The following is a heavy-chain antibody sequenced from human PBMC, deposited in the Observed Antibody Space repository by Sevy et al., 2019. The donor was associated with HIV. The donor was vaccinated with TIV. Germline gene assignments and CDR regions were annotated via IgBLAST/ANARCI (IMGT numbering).Heavy chain of an antibody. V-gene: IGHV1-69*13. CDR3: ARESTDNWFDP. Sequence: ASVKVSCKASGGTFRNYDITWVRQAPGQGLEWMGGIIPMFGTTNYAQKFQGRVTITADESTSTVYMELRSLTSEDAAVYYCARESTDNWFDPWGQGTLVTVSS. CDR1: GGTFRNYD. CDR2: IIPMFGTT. J-gene: IGHJ5*02. D-gene: IGHD4-17*01.